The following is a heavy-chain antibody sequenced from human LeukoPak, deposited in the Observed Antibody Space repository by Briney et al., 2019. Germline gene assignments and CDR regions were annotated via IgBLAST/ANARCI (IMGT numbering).Heavy chain of an antibody. V-gene: IGHV5-51*01. Sequence: GESLKISCKGSGYSFTSYWIGWVRQMPGKGLECMGIIYPGDSDTRYSPSFQGQVTISVDKSISTVYLQWSSLKTSDTAMYYCARLESQKVGVSWIDLWGQGTLVTVSS. CDR3: ARLESQKVGVSWIDL. J-gene: IGHJ5*02. CDR1: GYSFTSYW. CDR2: IYPGDSDT. D-gene: IGHD1-26*01.